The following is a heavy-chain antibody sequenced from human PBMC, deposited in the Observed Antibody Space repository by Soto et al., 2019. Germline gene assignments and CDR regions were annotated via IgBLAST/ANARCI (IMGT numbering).Heavy chain of an antibody. CDR3: AKCPYYYDDRGYYYRAFDV. J-gene: IGHJ3*01. D-gene: IGHD3-22*01. V-gene: IGHV3-23*01. Sequence: EVHLLESGGGLVQPGGSLRLSCAVSGFTFTSYAMSWVRQAPGKGLEWVSAISGSGHSTYYADSVKGRFTIFRDNSKNTLYLLMNNLGVEDTAVYYCAKCPYYYDDRGYYYRAFDVWGQGTMVTVSS. CDR1: GFTFTSYA. CDR2: ISGSGHST.